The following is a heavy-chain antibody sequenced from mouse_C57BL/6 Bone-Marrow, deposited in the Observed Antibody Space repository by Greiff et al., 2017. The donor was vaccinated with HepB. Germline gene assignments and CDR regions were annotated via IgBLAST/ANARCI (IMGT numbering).Heavy chain of an antibody. V-gene: IGHV1-81*01. Sequence: QVQLQQSGAELARPGASVKLSCKASGYTFTSYGISWVKQRTGQGLEWIGEIYPRSGNTYYNEKFKGKATLTADKSSSTAYMELRSLTSEDSAVYFCARRGSLRLGYYFDYWGQGTTLTVSS. CDR3: ARRGSLRLGYYFDY. D-gene: IGHD1-1*01. CDR1: GYTFTSYG. J-gene: IGHJ2*01. CDR2: IYPRSGNT.